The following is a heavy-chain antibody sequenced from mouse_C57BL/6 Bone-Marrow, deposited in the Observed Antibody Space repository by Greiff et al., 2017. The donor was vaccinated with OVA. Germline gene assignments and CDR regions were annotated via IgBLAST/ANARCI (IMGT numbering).Heavy chain of an antibody. CDR2: IRLKSDNYAT. Sequence: DVKLVESGGGLVQPGGSMKLSCVASGFTFSNYWMNWVRQSPEKGLEWVAQIRLKSDNYATHYAESVKGRFTISRDDSKSRVYLQMNNLRAEDTGIYYCTGGATGYWGQGTTLTVSS. V-gene: IGHV6-3*01. J-gene: IGHJ2*01. CDR1: GFTFSNYW. D-gene: IGHD3-1*01. CDR3: TGGATGY.